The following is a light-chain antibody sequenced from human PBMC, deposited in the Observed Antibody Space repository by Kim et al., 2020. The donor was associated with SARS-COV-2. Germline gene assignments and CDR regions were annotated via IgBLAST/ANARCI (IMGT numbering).Light chain of an antibody. Sequence: ASVGDRVTITCRTSQNINSHLNGYHQKPGRAPKLVIYAATTLQGGVPSRFSGSGAETDFTLTISSLQPEDFATYFCQQTYISPFTFGPGTKVDI. CDR2: AAT. J-gene: IGKJ3*01. V-gene: IGKV1-39*01. CDR1: QNINSH. CDR3: QQTYISPFT.